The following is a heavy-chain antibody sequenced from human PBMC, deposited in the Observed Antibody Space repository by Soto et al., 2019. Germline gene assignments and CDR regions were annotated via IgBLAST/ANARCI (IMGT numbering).Heavy chain of an antibody. CDR3: ARSQQPIY. CDR1: GFTFSSYA. V-gene: IGHV3-30-3*01. D-gene: IGHD1-1*01. Sequence: QPGGSLRLSCAASGFTFSSYAMHWVRQAPGKGLEWVAVISYDGSNKYYADSVKGRFTISRDNSKNTLYLQMNSLRAEDTAVYYCARSQQPIYWGQGTLVTVSS. J-gene: IGHJ4*02. CDR2: ISYDGSNK.